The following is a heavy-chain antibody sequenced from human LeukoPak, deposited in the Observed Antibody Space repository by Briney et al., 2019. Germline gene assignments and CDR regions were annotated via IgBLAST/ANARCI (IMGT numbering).Heavy chain of an antibody. V-gene: IGHV3-23*01. CDR3: AKVSSGWYESPYYFDY. D-gene: IGHD6-19*01. Sequence: GGSLRLSCAASGFTFSSYAMSWVRQAPGKGLEWVSVISGSGGSTYYADSVKGRFTISRDNSKNTLYLQMNSLRAEDTAVYYCAKVSSGWYESPYYFDYWGQGTLVTVSS. CDR1: GFTFSSYA. CDR2: ISGSGGST. J-gene: IGHJ4*02.